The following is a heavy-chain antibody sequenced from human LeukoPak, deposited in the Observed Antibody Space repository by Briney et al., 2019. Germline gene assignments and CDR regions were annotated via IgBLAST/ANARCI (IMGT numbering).Heavy chain of an antibody. Sequence: PSETLSLTCTVSGGSISSYYWSWIRQPPGKGLEWIGYIYYSGSTNYNPSLKSRVTISVDTSKNQFSLKLSSVTAADTAVYYCASGTDWELPYYFDYWGQGTLVTVSS. D-gene: IGHD1-26*01. CDR1: GGSISSYY. V-gene: IGHV4-59*01. CDR3: ASGTDWELPYYFDY. CDR2: IYYSGST. J-gene: IGHJ4*02.